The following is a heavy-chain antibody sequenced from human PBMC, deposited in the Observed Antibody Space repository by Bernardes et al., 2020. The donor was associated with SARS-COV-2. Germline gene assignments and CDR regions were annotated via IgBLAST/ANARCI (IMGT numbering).Heavy chain of an antibody. CDR2: IYDNDKT. J-gene: IGHJ4*02. V-gene: IGHV3-53*01. CDR3: ARGQTFQYGSSGYYFLDH. Sequence: GGSLRLSCAASAFNVKSTHMYWVRQAPGKGLEWVSVIYDNDKTYFADSVKGRFSISRDNSKNTLHLQLSSLRADDAAVYFCARGQTFQYGSSGYYFLDHWGLGTQVTVSS. D-gene: IGHD3-22*01. CDR1: AFNVKSTH.